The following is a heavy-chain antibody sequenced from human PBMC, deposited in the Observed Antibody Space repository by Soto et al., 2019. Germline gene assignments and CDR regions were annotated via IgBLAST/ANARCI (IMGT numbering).Heavy chain of an antibody. CDR1: EYTFTSYV. J-gene: IGHJ4*02. CDR2: INAGNGHT. V-gene: IGHV1-3*01. D-gene: IGHD5-12*01. CDR3: AREHSGPFDY. Sequence: ASVKVSCKASEYTFTSYVMHWVRQAPGQSLEWIGWINAGNGHTKYSQKFQDRVTITRDTSANTAYMELSRLRSEDTAVYYCAREHSGPFDYWGQGTLVTVSS.